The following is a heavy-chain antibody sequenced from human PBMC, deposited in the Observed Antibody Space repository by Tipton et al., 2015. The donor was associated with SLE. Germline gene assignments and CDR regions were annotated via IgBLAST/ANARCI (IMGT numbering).Heavy chain of an antibody. Sequence: GLVKPSQTLSLTCAISGDSVSTNSAAWTWIRQSPSRGLEWLGRTYYRSKWYSDYAVSVKSRITINPDTSKNQFSLQLNSVTPEDTAVYYCERVWGTGSRGVDYGGQGTLVTVAS. J-gene: IGHJ4*02. CDR1: GDSVSTNSAA. V-gene: IGHV6-1*01. CDR3: ERVWGTGSRGVDY. CDR2: TYYRSKWYS. D-gene: IGHD2-2*01.